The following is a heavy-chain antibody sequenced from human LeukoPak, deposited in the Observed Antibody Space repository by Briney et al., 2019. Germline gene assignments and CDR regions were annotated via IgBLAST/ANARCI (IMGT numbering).Heavy chain of an antibody. J-gene: IGHJ3*01. D-gene: IGHD2-2*01. Sequence: PGGSLRLSCVTSGFTFSSYGMNWVRQAPGKGLEWVSSISSSSSYIYYADSVKGRFTISRDNAKNSLYLQMNSLRAEDTAVYYCARDDTHCSSRICYDAFDFWGQGTMVSVSS. V-gene: IGHV3-21*01. CDR2: ISSSSSYI. CDR3: ARDDTHCSSRICYDAFDF. CDR1: GFTFSSYG.